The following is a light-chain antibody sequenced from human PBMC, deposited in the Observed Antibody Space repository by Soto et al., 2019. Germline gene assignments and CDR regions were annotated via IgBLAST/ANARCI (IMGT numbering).Light chain of an antibody. Sequence: QSALTQPPSASGTPGQRVTISCSGSSSNIGSNTVNWSQQLPGTAPKLLIYSNNQRPSGVPDRFSGSKSGTSASLAISGLQSEDEADYYCAAWDDSLNGAVFGGGTQLTVL. CDR3: AAWDDSLNGAV. V-gene: IGLV1-44*01. CDR2: SNN. J-gene: IGLJ7*01. CDR1: SSNIGSNT.